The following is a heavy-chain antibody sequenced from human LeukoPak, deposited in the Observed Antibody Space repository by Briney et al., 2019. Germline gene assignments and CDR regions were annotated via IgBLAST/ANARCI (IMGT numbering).Heavy chain of an antibody. CDR2: MSSSGSYT. D-gene: IGHD6-19*01. CDR3: ARVKGSGWDFDY. CDR1: GFTFSSCE. V-gene: IGHV3-48*03. Sequence: PGGSLRLSCAASGFTFSSCEMNWVRQAPGKGLEWVSYMSSSGSYTNYADSVKGRFTISRDTAKKSLSLQMNSLRAEDTAVYYCARVKGSGWDFDYWGQGTLVTVSS. J-gene: IGHJ4*02.